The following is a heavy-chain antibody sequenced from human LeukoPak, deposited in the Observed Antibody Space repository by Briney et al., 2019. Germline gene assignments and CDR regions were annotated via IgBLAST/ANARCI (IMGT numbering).Heavy chain of an antibody. CDR2: ISSTGSYI. Sequence: PGGSLRLSCAASGYTFRDYSANWVREVPGEGLEWVSSISSTGSYIYYADSAKGRFTISRDNAKNSLFLQMKSLRDEDTAVYYCVSGNDPDSIWGTYRLDAFDIWGQGTMVIVSS. J-gene: IGHJ3*02. CDR1: GYTFRDYS. CDR3: VSGNDPDSIWGTYRLDAFDI. V-gene: IGHV3-21*01. D-gene: IGHD3-16*02.